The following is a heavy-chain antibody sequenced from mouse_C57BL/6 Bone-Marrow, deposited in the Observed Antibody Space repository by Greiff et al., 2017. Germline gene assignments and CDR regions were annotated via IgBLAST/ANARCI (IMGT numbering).Heavy chain of an antibody. CDR1: GYTFTDYN. D-gene: IGHD2-10*01. CDR2: ITPNNGGT. J-gene: IGHJ4*01. CDR3: ARRPYYASYYYAMDC. V-gene: IGHV1-22*01. Sequence: EVQLQQSGPELVKPGASVQMSCKASGYTFTDYNMHWVKQSHGKSLEWIGYITPNNGGTIYNQKFKGKATLTVNKSSSTAYMELRSLTSEDSAVYYCARRPYYASYYYAMDCWGQGASVTVSS.